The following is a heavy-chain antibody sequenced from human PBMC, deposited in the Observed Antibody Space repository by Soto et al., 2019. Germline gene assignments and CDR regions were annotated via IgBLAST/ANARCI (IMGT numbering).Heavy chain of an antibody. CDR1: GGSFSGYY. CDR2: INHSGST. J-gene: IGHJ6*02. Sequence: SETLSLTCAVYGGSFSGYYWSWIRQPPGKGLEWIGEINHSGSTNYNPSLKSRVTISVDTSKNQFSLKLSSVTAADTAVYYCARETILWFGQLSPVRPSYYYYGMDVWGQGTTVTV. D-gene: IGHD3-10*01. CDR3: ARETILWFGQLSPVRPSYYYYGMDV. V-gene: IGHV4-34*01.